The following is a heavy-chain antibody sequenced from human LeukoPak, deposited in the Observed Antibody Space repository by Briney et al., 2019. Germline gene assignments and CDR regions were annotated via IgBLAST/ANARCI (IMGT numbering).Heavy chain of an antibody. CDR2: IYHSWST. D-gene: IGHD3-22*01. J-gene: IGHJ4*02. V-gene: IGHV4-4*02. CDR1: GGSISNITNSNW. Sequence: SGTLSLTCAVSGGSISNITNSNWWSWVRQPPWKGLQWFVEIYHSWSTNYNPSLKSRVTISVDKSKTQFSLKLSSVTAADTAVYYCAKGSTYYYDSSGRTPFDYWGQGTLVTVSS. CDR3: AKGSTYYYDSSGRTPFDY.